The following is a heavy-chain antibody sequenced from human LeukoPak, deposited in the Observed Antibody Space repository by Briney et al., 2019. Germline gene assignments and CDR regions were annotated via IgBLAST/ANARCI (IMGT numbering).Heavy chain of an antibody. CDR1: GFTFNSYA. V-gene: IGHV3-64D*09. J-gene: IGHJ6*02. CDR2: ISSHGGST. Sequence: GGSLRLSCSASGFTFNSYALHWVRQAPGKGLEYVSAISSHGGSTYYADSAKGRFSISRDNSKNTLFLQMSSLRVENTAVYFCVENPGPIDSTYYMDVWGQGTPVTVSS. CDR3: VENPGPIDSTYYMDV. D-gene: IGHD3-10*01.